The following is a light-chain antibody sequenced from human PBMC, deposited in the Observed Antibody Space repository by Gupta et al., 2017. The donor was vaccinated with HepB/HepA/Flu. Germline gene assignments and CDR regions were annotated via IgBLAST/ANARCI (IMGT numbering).Light chain of an antibody. Sequence: TQSPATLSLSPGERATLSCRASQSISSYLAWYQQKPGQAPRLLIYDASNRATGIPARFSGSGSGTDFTLTISSLEPEDVAIYYCQQRSNWPLTFGGGTKVDIK. CDR3: QQRSNWPLT. CDR1: QSISSY. J-gene: IGKJ4*01. CDR2: DAS. V-gene: IGKV3-11*01.